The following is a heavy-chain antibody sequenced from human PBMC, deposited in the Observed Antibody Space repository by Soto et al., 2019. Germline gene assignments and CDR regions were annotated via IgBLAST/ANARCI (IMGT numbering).Heavy chain of an antibody. D-gene: IGHD6-13*01. Sequence: QVQLVESGGGVVQPGRSLRLSCAASGFTFSSYGMHWVRQAPGKGLEWVAVIWYDGSNKYYADSVKGRFTISRDNSKNTLYLQMNSLRAEDTAVYYCARGQQLVQNPGLDDYYYGMDVWGQGTTVTVSS. CDR1: GFTFSSYG. J-gene: IGHJ6*02. CDR3: ARGQQLVQNPGLDDYYYGMDV. CDR2: IWYDGSNK. V-gene: IGHV3-33*01.